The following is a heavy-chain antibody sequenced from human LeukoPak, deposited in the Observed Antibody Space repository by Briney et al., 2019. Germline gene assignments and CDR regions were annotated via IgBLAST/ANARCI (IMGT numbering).Heavy chain of an antibody. D-gene: IGHD6-13*01. Sequence: GGSLRLSCAVSGFTVSSNFMTWVRQAPGKGLEWVSVIYSGGTTYYADSVKGRFTISRHNSENTLYLQMNSLRTEDTAVYYCARWKIGRVAAAGTLDYFDYWGQGTLVTVSS. V-gene: IGHV3-53*04. CDR2: IYSGGTT. CDR1: GFTVSSNF. CDR3: ARWKIGRVAAAGTLDYFDY. J-gene: IGHJ4*02.